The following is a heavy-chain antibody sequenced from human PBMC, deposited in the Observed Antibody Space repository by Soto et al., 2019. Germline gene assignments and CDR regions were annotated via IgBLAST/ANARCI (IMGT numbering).Heavy chain of an antibody. V-gene: IGHV3-33*01. Sequence: TGGSLRLSCAASGFTFSSYGMHWVRQAPGKGLEWVAVIWYDGSNKYYADSVKGRFTISRDNSKNTLYLQMNSLRAEDTAVYYCARDYDSSGYYGVRYYYYGMDVWGQGTTVTVSS. J-gene: IGHJ6*02. CDR3: ARDYDSSGYYGVRYYYYGMDV. CDR2: IWYDGSNK. D-gene: IGHD3-22*01. CDR1: GFTFSSYG.